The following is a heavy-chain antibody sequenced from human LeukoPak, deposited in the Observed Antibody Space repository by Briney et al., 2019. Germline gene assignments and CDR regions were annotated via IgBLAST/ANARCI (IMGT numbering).Heavy chain of an antibody. CDR1: GGSMSSTDHF. J-gene: IGHJ2*01. CDR2: FYYTGTI. CDR3: ARQGVVPNKAGWYFDL. Sequence: SETLSLTCIVSGGSMSSTDHFWGWIRQPPGKGLEWIGSFYYTGTIFYSPSLESRGTISIDTSKNQFSLKIRSMTAADTAVYYCARQGVVPNKAGWYFDLWGRGALVTVSS. V-gene: IGHV4-39*01. D-gene: IGHD3-10*01.